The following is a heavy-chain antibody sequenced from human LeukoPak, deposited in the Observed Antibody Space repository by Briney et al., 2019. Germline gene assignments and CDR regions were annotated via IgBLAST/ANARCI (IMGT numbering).Heavy chain of an antibody. V-gene: IGHV3-30-3*01. D-gene: IGHD2-2*01. Sequence: GGSLRLSCAASGFPFSSYAMHWVRQAPGKGLEWVALISYNGSNKYYADSVKGRFTISRDNSKNTLYLQMNSLRAEDTAVYYSARARYCSSISCRDAFDIWGQGTMVTVSS. J-gene: IGHJ3*02. CDR3: ARARYCSSISCRDAFDI. CDR2: ISYNGSNK. CDR1: GFPFSSYA.